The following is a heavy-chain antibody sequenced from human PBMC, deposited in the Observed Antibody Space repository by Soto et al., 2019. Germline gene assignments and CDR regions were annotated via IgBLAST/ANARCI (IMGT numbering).Heavy chain of an antibody. D-gene: IGHD5-12*01. V-gene: IGHV1-69*02. J-gene: IGHJ4*02. CDR3: ARLGVNSGYDL. CDR2: IIPSLGRA. Sequence: QVQLVQSGAEVKKPGSSVKVSCKASGGTFSSYTITWVRQAPGQGLEWMGRIIPSLGRANYAQKFQGRVTITADKSTSTAYMELSSLSSEVTAVYYCARLGVNSGYDLWGQGTLVTVSS. CDR1: GGTFSSYT.